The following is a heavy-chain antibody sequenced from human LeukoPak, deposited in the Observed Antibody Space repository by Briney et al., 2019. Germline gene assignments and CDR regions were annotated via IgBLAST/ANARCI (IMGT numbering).Heavy chain of an antibody. CDR2: IYYSGST. D-gene: IGHD3-10*01. CDR3: ARVRMVRGVIITSSYYYYYMDV. J-gene: IGHJ6*03. Sequence: PSETLSLTCTVSGGSISSYYWSWIRQPPGKGLEWIGYIYYSGSTNYNPSLKSRVTISVDTSKNQFSLKLSSVTAADTAVYYCARVRMVRGVIITSSYYYYYMDVWGKGTTVTVSS. CDR1: GGSISSYY. V-gene: IGHV4-59*12.